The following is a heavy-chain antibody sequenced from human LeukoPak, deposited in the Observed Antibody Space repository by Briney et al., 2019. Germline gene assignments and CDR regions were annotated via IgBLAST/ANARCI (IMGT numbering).Heavy chain of an antibody. J-gene: IGHJ4*02. D-gene: IGHD3-9*01. CDR1: GGSISSSSYY. V-gene: IGHV4-39*01. CDR3: ARRAPYDTQQVDY. Sequence: SETLSLTCTVSGGSISSSSYYWGWIRQPPGKGLVWLGSIYYSGSTYYNPSLKSRVTISVDTSKNQFSLKLSSVTAADTAVYYCARRAPYDTQQVDYWGQGTLVTVSS. CDR2: IYYSGST.